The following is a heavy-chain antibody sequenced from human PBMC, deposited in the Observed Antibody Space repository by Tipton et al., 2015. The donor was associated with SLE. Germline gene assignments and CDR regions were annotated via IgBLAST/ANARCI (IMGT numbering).Heavy chain of an antibody. J-gene: IGHJ2*01. V-gene: IGHV3-30*02. CDR1: GFTFSSYG. CDR2: IRYDGSNK. Sequence: SLRLSCAASGFTFSSYGMHWVRQAPGKGLEWVAFIRYDGSNKYYADSVKGRFTISRDNAKNSLYLQMNSLRAEDTAVYYCAKVPARFLEWSPGWYFDLWGRGTLVTVSS. CDR3: AKVPARFLEWSPGWYFDL. D-gene: IGHD3-3*01.